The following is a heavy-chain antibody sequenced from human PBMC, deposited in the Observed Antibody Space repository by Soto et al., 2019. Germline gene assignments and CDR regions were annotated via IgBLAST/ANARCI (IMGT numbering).Heavy chain of an antibody. CDR3: ARDACGGDCYYFDY. V-gene: IGHV3-74*01. CDR2: INSDGSST. J-gene: IGHJ4*02. Sequence: GGSLRLSCAASGFTFSSYWIHWVRQAPGKGLVWVSRINSDGSSTSYADSVKGRFTISRDNAKNTLYLQMNSLRAEDTAVYYCARDACGGDCYYFDYWGQGTLVTVSS. CDR1: GFTFSSYW. D-gene: IGHD2-21*02.